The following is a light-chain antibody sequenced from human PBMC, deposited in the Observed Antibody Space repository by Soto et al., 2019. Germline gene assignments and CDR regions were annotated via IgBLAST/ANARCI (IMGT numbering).Light chain of an antibody. V-gene: IGKV3-20*01. CDR3: QQYGSSPGT. Sequence: ETVLTQSPGTLSLSPGERATLSCRASTTIRSNYLAWYRQTPGQAPRLLIYGASNRATGIADRFSGSGSGTDFTLIISRLEPEDFALYYCQQYGSSPGTFGHGTKVESK. J-gene: IGKJ1*01. CDR2: GAS. CDR1: TTIRSNY.